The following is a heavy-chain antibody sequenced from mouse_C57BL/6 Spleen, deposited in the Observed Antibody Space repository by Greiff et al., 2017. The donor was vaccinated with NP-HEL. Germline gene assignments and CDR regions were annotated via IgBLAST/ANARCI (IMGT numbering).Heavy chain of an antibody. CDR1: GFTFSSYT. CDR3: ARRASYGYDGRGFAY. J-gene: IGHJ3*01. CDR2: ISGGGGNT. D-gene: IGHD2-9*01. Sequence: EVMLVESGGGLVKPGGSLKLSCAASGFTFSSYTMSWVRQTPEKRLEWVATISGGGGNTYYPDSVKGRFTISRDNAKNTLYLQMSSLRSEDTALYYCARRASYGYDGRGFAYWGQGTLVTVSA. V-gene: IGHV5-9*01.